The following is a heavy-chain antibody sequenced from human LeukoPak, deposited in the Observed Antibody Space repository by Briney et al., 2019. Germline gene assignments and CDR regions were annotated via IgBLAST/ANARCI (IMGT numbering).Heavy chain of an antibody. CDR3: ARDFLPPHYTATIRPDRFDL. CDR2: IYYSGTT. V-gene: IGHV4-59*01. D-gene: IGHD5-12*01. CDR1: GGSINDYY. Sequence: SETLSLTCTVSGGSINDYYWSWIRQPPGEGLEWIGNIYYSGTTSYNPSLESRVIISVDTSKNQFSLKLNSVTAADTAVYYCARDFLPPHYTATIRPDRFDLWGRGTLVTVSS. J-gene: IGHJ2*01.